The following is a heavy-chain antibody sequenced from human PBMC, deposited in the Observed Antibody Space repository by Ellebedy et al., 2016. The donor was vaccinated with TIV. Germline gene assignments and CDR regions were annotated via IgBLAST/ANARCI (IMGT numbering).Heavy chain of an antibody. V-gene: IGHV3-15*07. J-gene: IGHJ4*02. CDR1: GLTFSNAW. Sequence: GESLKISCAVSGLTFSNAWMNWVRQAPGKGLEWVGRIKSKTDGGTTDYAAPVKGRFTISRDYSKNTLYLQMNSLKTEDTAVYYCSRWLDFWGQGTLVTVSS. CDR3: SRWLDF. D-gene: IGHD6-19*01. CDR2: IKSKTDGGTT.